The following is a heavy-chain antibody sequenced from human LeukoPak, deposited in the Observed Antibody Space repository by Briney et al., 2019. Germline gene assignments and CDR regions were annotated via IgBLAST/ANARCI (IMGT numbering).Heavy chain of an antibody. CDR3: ARDLDRVYYYYMDV. D-gene: IGHD1-1*01. CDR1: GYTFTGYY. J-gene: IGHJ6*03. V-gene: IGHV1-2*02. CDR2: INPNSGGT. Sequence: ASVKVSCKASGYTFTGYYMHWVRQAPGQGLEWMGWINPNSGGTNYAQKFQGRVTMTRDMSTSTVYMELSSLRSEDTAVYYCARDLDRVYYYYMDVWGKGTTVTVSS.